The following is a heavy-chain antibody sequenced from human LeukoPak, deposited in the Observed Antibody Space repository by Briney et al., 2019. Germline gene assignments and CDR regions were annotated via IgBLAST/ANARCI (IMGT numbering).Heavy chain of an antibody. D-gene: IGHD6-19*01. CDR1: GYTLTELS. V-gene: IGHV1-24*01. CDR3: ATIAVTGTTDPEIDY. CDR2: FDPEDGET. Sequence: GASVKVSCRVSGYTLTELSIHWVRQAPGKGLEWMGGFDPEDGETIYAQKFQGRVTMPEDTSTDTAYMELSSLRSEDTAVYYCATIAVTGTTDPEIDYWGQGTLVTVSS. J-gene: IGHJ4*02.